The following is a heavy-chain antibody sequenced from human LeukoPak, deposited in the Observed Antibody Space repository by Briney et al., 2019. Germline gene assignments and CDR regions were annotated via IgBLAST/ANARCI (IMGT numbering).Heavy chain of an antibody. CDR3: ARDAPGIAATGVY. CDR2: IYTSGSTSGST. J-gene: IGHJ4*02. Sequence: SQTLSLTCIVSGDSISSGTYYWNWIRQPAGKGLEWIGRIYTSGSTSGSTSCNPSLESRVTISVDTSKNLFSLSLSSVTAADTAVYYCARDAPGIAATGVYWGQGTLVTVSS. D-gene: IGHD6-13*01. CDR1: GDSISSGTYY. V-gene: IGHV4-61*02.